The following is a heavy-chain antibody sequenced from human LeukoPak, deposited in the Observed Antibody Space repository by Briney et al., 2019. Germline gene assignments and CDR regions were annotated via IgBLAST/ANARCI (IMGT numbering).Heavy chain of an antibody. CDR2: INPSGGST. Sequence: ASVKVSCKASGYTFTSYYMHWVRQAPGQGLEWMGIINPSGGSTSYAQKFQGRVTVTRDTSTSTVYMELSSLRSEDTAVYYCARESMDTEYFDYWGQGTLVTVSS. CDR3: ARESMDTEYFDY. CDR1: GYTFTSYY. J-gene: IGHJ4*02. D-gene: IGHD5-18*01. V-gene: IGHV1-46*01.